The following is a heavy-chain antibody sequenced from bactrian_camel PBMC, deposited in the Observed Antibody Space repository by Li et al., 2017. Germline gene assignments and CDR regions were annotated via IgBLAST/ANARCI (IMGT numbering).Heavy chain of an antibody. D-gene: IGHD2*01. Sequence: HVQLVESGGGSVQTGDSLRLSCVISVRTYRDNCMGWFRQAPGKERELVSSIFTDGSSAYADSVEGRFTAALNNAKNTMNLQMTSLTPEDTAMYFCSYMERVTYSTSWGQGTQVTVS. CDR3: SYMERVTYSTS. CDR2: IFTDGSS. V-gene: IGHV3S5*01. CDR1: VRTYRDNC. J-gene: IGHJ6*01.